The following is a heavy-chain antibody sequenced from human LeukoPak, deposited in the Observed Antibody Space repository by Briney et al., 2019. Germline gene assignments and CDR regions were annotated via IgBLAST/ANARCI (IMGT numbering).Heavy chain of an antibody. D-gene: IGHD6-6*01. CDR2: IHSRGTT. J-gene: IGHJ4*02. Sequence: KPSETLSLTCAVSGGSISDYYWSWIRQPAGKGLEWIGRIHSRGTTNYNPSLKSRVTMFVDMSKNQFSLRLSSVTAAGTAVYYCARHRAYSSSSPFDYWGQGTLVTVSS. CDR1: GGSISDYY. CDR3: ARHRAYSSSSPFDY. V-gene: IGHV4-4*07.